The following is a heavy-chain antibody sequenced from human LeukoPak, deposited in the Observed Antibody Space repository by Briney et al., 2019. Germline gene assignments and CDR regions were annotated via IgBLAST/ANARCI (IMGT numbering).Heavy chain of an antibody. D-gene: IGHD3-10*01. V-gene: IGHV3-30*02. J-gene: IGHJ5*02. CDR1: GFTFSSYG. CDR2: IRYDGGNK. CDR3: AKGHGSGSYYSGMYH. Sequence: GGSLRLSCAASGFTFSSYGMHWVRQAPGKGLEWVAFIRYDGGNKYYADSVKGRFTISRDNSKNTLYLQMNSLRAEDTAVYYCAKGHGSGSYYSGMYHWGQGTLVTVSS.